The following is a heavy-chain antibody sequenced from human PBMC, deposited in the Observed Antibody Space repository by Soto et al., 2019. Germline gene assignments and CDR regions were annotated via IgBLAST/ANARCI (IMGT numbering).Heavy chain of an antibody. Sequence: EVQLVESGGGLVQPGGSLRLSCAASGFTVSSNYMSWVRQAPGKGLEWVSVIYSGGSTYYADSVKGRFTISRDNSKNTLYLHMNCLRAEDTAVYDCARDWWVCRSTSCSPECCQQWCQGTRVTLSS. J-gene: IGHJ1*01. V-gene: IGHV3-66*01. CDR3: ARDWWVCRSTSCSPECCQQ. D-gene: IGHD2-2*01. CDR1: GFTVSSNY. CDR2: IYSGGST.